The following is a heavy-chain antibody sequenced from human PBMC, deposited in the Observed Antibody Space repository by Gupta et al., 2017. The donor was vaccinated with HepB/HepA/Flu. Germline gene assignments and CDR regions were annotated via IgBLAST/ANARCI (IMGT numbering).Heavy chain of an antibody. V-gene: IGHV3-7*01. D-gene: IGHD6-6*01. CDR3: ARDPYSSSTGYGMDV. CDR2: INQDGSGK. Sequence: EVQLVESGGGLVQPGGSLRLSCEASGFTFRTYWMSWVRQAPGKGLEWVANINQDGSGKEYVDSVKGRFTISRDNAQNSLYLQMNSLRDEDTAVYYCARDPYSSSTGYGMDVGGQGTTVTVSS. CDR1: GFTFRTYW. J-gene: IGHJ6*02.